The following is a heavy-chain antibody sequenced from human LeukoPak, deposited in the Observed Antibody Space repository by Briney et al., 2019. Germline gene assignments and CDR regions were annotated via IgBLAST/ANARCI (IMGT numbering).Heavy chain of an antibody. CDR1: GGSISSYY. D-gene: IGHD5-18*01. CDR2: IYYSGST. V-gene: IGHV4-59*01. J-gene: IGHJ4*02. CDR3: ATGYSYDNYFDY. Sequence: PSETLSLTCTVSGGSISSYYWSWIRQPPGKGLEWLGYIYYSGSTNYNPSLKSRVTISVDTSKNQFSLKLSSVTAADTAVYYCATGYSYDNYFDYWGQGTLVTVSS.